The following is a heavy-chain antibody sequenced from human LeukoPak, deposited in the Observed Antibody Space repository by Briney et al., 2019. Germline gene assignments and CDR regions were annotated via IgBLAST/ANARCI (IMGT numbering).Heavy chain of an antibody. CDR1: GGSIRSYY. D-gene: IGHD3-22*01. V-gene: IGHV4-59*01. Sequence: SETLSLTCTVSGGSIRSYYWTWIRQPPGKGLECIGYISYSGSSSYNPSLKSRVTISVDTPKNQFSLKLSAVTAADTAVYYCATYYYDSIWGFDPWGQGTLDTVSS. CDR2: ISYSGSS. J-gene: IGHJ5*02. CDR3: ATYYYDSIWGFDP.